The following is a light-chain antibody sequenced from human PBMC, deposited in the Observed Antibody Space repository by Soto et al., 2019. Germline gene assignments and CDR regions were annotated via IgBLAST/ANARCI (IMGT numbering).Light chain of an antibody. CDR3: SSYTSTRTHV. J-gene: IGLJ1*01. CDR2: DVS. Sequence: CVLTQPASVSGSPGKSITISCPGTSSDVGGYNYVSWYQQHPGKAPKLMIYDVSNRPSGVSNRFSGSKSGNTASLTISWLQTEDEADYYCSSYTSTRTHVFGTGTKVPGL. CDR1: SSDVGGYNY. V-gene: IGLV2-14*01.